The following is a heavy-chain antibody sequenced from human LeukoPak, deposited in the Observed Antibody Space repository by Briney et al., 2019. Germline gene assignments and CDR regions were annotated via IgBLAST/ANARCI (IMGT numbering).Heavy chain of an antibody. Sequence: SGGSLRLSCAASGFTFSTYAMSWVRQAPGKGLKWVSTLSANGGSTYYADSVKGLFAISRDNSKNTLNLQMNILRVEDTTVYYCPKPPPDSSSWHFDYWGQRTLVTVSS. CDR2: LSANGGST. CDR1: GFTFSTYA. J-gene: IGHJ4*02. D-gene: IGHD6-13*01. CDR3: PKPPPDSSSWHFDY. V-gene: IGHV3-23*01.